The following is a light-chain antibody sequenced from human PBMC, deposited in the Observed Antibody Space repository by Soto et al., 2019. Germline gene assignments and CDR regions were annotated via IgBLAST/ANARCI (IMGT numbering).Light chain of an antibody. CDR2: RNN. CDR1: SSNIGSNY. CDR3: AAWDDSLSGRV. J-gene: IGLJ3*02. Sequence: QSVLTQPLSASGTPGQRVTISCSGSSSNIGSNYVYWYQQLPGTAPKLLIYRNNQRPSGVPDRFSGSKSGTSASLAISGLRSEDEADYYCAAWDDSLSGRVFGGGTKVTVL. V-gene: IGLV1-47*01.